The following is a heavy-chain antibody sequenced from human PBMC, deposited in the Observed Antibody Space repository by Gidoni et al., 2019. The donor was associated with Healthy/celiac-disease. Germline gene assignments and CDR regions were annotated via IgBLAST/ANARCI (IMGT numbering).Heavy chain of an antibody. J-gene: IGHJ4*02. CDR3: AKGVGYDSSGYYWDYFDY. Sequence: EVQLVESGGGLVQPGRSLRLPCAPSGIPFDDYAMHWVRQGPGKGLAGVSGISWHSGSIGYADPLKGRFPISRDNAKSSLYLQMKSLIAEDTALYYCAKGVGYDSSGYYWDYFDYWGQGTLVTVSS. CDR2: ISWHSGSI. D-gene: IGHD3-22*01. V-gene: IGHV3-9*01. CDR1: GIPFDDYA.